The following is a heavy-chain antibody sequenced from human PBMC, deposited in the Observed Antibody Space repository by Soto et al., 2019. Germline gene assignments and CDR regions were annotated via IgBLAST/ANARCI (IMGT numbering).Heavy chain of an antibody. CDR3: ARAGYSYAPGYYYGMDV. CDR2: ISSSGSTI. J-gene: IGHJ6*02. V-gene: IGHV3-11*01. Sequence: LRLSCAASGFTFIDYYMSWIRQSPGKWLEWVSYISSSGSTIYYADSVKGRFTISRDNAKNSLYLQMNSLRAEDTAVYYCARAGYSYAPGYYYGMDVWGQGTTVIVSS. D-gene: IGHD5-18*01. CDR1: GFTFIDYY.